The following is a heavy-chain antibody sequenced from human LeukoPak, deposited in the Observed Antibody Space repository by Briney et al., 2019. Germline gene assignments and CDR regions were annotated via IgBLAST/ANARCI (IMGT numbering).Heavy chain of an antibody. J-gene: IGHJ4*02. V-gene: IGHV4-39*07. CDR3: ARGEGSIVGDI. CDR2: TFFNGST. D-gene: IGHD1-26*01. CDR1: GGSIISNYY. Sequence: NPSETLSLTCSVSGGSIISNYYFGWIRQPPGKGLEWIGSTFFNGSTYYSSSLKSRVTISVDTSKNQFSLKLSSVTAADTAVYYCARGEGSIVGDIGGQGTLVTVSS.